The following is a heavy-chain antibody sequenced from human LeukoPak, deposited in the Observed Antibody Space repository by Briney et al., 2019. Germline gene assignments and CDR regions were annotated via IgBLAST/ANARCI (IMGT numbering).Heavy chain of an antibody. J-gene: IGHJ3*02. V-gene: IGHV3-23*01. CDR2: ISGSGGST. D-gene: IGHD3-10*01. Sequence: PGGSLRLSCAASGFTFSSYAMSWVRQAPGKGLEWVSSISGSGGSTYYADSVKGRFTISRDDSKNTLYLQMNSLRAEDTAVYYCAKDWRRGITVEAFDIWGQGTMVTVSS. CDR3: AKDWRRGITVEAFDI. CDR1: GFTFSSYA.